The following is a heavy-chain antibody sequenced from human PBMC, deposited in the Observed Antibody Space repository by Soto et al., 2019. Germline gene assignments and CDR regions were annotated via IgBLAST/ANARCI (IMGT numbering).Heavy chain of an antibody. J-gene: IGHJ6*02. Sequence: GLSLRLSCAASGFTVDDYTMHWVLQAPGKGLEWVSLISWDGGSKYYADSVKGRFTISRDNSKNSLYLQMNSLRTEDTALYYCAKGLYPTYGRDVCGQGTTVTV. D-gene: IGHD3-16*02. CDR2: ISWDGGSK. CDR1: GFTVDDYT. CDR3: AKGLYPTYGRDV. V-gene: IGHV3-43*01.